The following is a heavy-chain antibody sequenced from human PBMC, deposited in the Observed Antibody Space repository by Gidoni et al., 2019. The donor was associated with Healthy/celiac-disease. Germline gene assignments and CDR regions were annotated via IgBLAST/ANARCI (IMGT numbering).Heavy chain of an antibody. CDR2: IIPIFGTA. Sequence: QVQLVQSGAEVTKPGSSVKVSCKASGGTFSSYAIRWVRQAPGQGLECMGGIIPIFGTANYAQKFQGRVTITADESTSTAYMELSSLRSEDTAVYYCARSSSSWYLVVGLGSHDAFDIWGQGTMVTVSS. CDR1: GGTFSSYA. J-gene: IGHJ3*02. CDR3: ARSSSSWYLVVGLGSHDAFDI. V-gene: IGHV1-69*01. D-gene: IGHD6-13*01.